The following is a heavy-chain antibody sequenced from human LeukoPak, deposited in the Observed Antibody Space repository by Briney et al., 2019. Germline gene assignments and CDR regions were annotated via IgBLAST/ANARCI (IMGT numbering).Heavy chain of an antibody. J-gene: IGHJ4*02. CDR2: IYSGGST. CDR1: GFTFSSYW. D-gene: IGHD3-22*01. V-gene: IGHV3-53*01. Sequence: PGGSLRLSCAASGFTFSSYWMHWVRQAPGKGLEWVSVIYSGGSTYYADSVKGRFTISRDNSKNTLYLQMNSLRAEDTAVYYCARVDYYDSSYFDYWGQGTLVTVSS. CDR3: ARVDYYDSSYFDY.